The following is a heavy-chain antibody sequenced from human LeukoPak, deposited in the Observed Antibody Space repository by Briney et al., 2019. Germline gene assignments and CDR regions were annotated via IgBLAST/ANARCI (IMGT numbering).Heavy chain of an antibody. D-gene: IGHD6-13*01. CDR3: AKFSSSWVLVYYYYMDV. CDR2: ISSSGSTI. Sequence: GGSLRLSCAASGFTFSSYEMNWVRQAPGKGLEWVSYISSSGSTIYYADSVKGRFTISRDNSKNTLYLQMNSLRAEDTAVYYCAKFSSSWVLVYYYYMDVWGKGTTVTVSS. CDR1: GFTFSSYE. J-gene: IGHJ6*03. V-gene: IGHV3-48*03.